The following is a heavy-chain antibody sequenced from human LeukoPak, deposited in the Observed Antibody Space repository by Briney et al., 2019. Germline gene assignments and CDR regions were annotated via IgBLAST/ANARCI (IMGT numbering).Heavy chain of an antibody. J-gene: IGHJ4*02. CDR2: INPNSDGT. V-gene: IGHV1-2*02. CDR3: ARADWNYANY. CDR1: GYTFTSYY. D-gene: IGHD1-7*01. Sequence: ASVKVSCKAFGYTFTSYYIHWVRQAPGQGLEWMGWINPNSDGTSYAQRFQGKVTMTSDTSISTAYMELSSLRSDDTAVYYCARADWNYANYWGQGTLVTVSS.